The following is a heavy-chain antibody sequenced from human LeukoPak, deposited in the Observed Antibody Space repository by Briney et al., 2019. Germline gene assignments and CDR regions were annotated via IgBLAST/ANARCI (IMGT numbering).Heavy chain of an antibody. CDR1: GFTFSSYA. J-gene: IGHJ6*02. Sequence: GGSLRLSCAGSGFTFSSYAMNWVRQAPGKGLEWVANMNLDGSEKYYVDSVKGRFTISRDNAKNSLYLQMHSLRAEDTAVYYCGRDKKWLQYYYGVDVWGQGTTVIVSS. D-gene: IGHD5-12*01. V-gene: IGHV3-7*01. CDR3: GRDKKWLQYYYGVDV. CDR2: MNLDGSEK.